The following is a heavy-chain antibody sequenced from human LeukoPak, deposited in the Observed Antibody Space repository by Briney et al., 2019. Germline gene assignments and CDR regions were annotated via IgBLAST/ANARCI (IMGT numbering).Heavy chain of an antibody. J-gene: IGHJ3*01. D-gene: IGHD1-20*01. Sequence: PGRSLRLSCAASGFDFSSYGMHWVRQAPGKGLEWVGLIKSKSDGGTTDHAAPVKGRFSISRDDSKNTLYLQMNSLKTEDTAVYYCSTLGLTGFYAFDFWGQGTLVTVSS. CDR3: STLGLTGFYAFDF. CDR2: IKSKSDGGTT. CDR1: GFDFSSYG. V-gene: IGHV3-15*01.